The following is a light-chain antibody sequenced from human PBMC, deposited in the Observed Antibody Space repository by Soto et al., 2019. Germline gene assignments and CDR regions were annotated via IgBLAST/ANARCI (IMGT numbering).Light chain of an antibody. V-gene: IGKV1-9*01. CDR2: AAS. CDR1: QGIRSY. J-gene: IGKJ4*01. CDR3: QQLNSYLALT. Sequence: DIQLTQSPSFLSASVGDRVTITCRASQGIRSYLAWYQQKPGKAPKLLIYAASTLESGVPSRFSGSGSGTEFTLTISSLQPEDFATYYCQQLNSYLALTFGGGTKVDIK.